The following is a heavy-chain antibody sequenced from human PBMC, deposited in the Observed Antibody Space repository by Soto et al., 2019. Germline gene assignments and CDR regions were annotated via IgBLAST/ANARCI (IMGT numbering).Heavy chain of an antibody. D-gene: IGHD2-15*01. J-gene: IGHJ4*02. CDR2: ISGSGGST. CDR3: AKRLKGRVVVAANPTDY. CDR1: GFTFSSYA. Sequence: GGSLRLSCAASGFTFSSYAMSWVRQAPGKGLEWVSAISGSGGSTYYADSVKGRFTISRDNSKNTLYLQMNSLGAEDTAVYYCAKRLKGRVVVAANPTDYWGQGTLVTVSS. V-gene: IGHV3-23*01.